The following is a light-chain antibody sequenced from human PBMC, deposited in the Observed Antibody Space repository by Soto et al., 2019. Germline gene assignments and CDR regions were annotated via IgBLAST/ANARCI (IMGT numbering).Light chain of an antibody. CDR1: SRDIGVYEY. Sequence: QSALTQPASVSGSPGQSITISCTGTSRDIGVYEYVSWYQQQPGKAPKRIIYDVSDRPSGVSNRFSGSKSGNTASLAISGLQSEDEADYYCNSYTSANPLGVFGTGTKLTVL. V-gene: IGLV2-14*03. J-gene: IGLJ1*01. CDR2: DVS. CDR3: NSYTSANPLGV.